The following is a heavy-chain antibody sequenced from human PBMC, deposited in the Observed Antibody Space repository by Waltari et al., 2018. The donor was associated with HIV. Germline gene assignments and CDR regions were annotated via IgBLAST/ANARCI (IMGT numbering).Heavy chain of an antibody. CDR2: INHSGST. V-gene: IGHV4-34*01. D-gene: IGHD3-10*01. Sequence: QVQLQQWGAGLLKPSETLSLTCAVYGGSFSGYYWSWIRQPPGKGLEWIGEINHSGSTNYNPTLKSRVTISVDTSKNQFSLKLSSVTAADTAVYYCARGGWFGELLTYWGQGTLVTVSS. CDR1: GGSFSGYY. CDR3: ARGGWFGELLTY. J-gene: IGHJ4*02.